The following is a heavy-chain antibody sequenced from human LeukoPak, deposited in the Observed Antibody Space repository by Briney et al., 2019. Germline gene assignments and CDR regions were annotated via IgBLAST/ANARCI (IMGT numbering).Heavy chain of an antibody. Sequence: GAPLQISCKGSGYSITSYWIGWVRQMPGKGLEWMGIIYPGESDIRYSPSFQGQVTISGDKSISTAYLPWSSLKATDTAMYSCARRDIVAADYWGQGTLVTVSS. CDR1: GYSITSYW. CDR3: ARRDIVAADY. V-gene: IGHV5-51*01. CDR2: IYPGESDI. J-gene: IGHJ4*02. D-gene: IGHD5-12*01.